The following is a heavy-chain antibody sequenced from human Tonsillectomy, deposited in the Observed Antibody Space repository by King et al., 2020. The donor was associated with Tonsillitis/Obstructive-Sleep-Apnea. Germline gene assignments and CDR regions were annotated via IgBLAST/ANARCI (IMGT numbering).Heavy chain of an antibody. CDR3: ARKDYYDSSGYYSAFDT. J-gene: IGHJ3*02. V-gene: IGHV4-39*01. Sequence: QLQESGPGLVKPSETLSLTCTVSGGSISSSSYYWGWIRQPPGKGLEWIGRIYYSGSTYYNPSLKSRVTISVDTSKNQFSLKLSSVTAADTAVYYCARKDYYDSSGYYSAFDTWGQGTMVTVSS. CDR2: IYYSGST. CDR1: GGSISSSSYY. D-gene: IGHD3-22*01.